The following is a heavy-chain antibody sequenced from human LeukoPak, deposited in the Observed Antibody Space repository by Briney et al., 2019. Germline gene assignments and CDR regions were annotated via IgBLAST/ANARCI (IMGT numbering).Heavy chain of an antibody. CDR3: ARDRWELPSSPDYYYYGMDV. D-gene: IGHD1-26*01. Sequence: GASVKVSCKASGYTFTGYGISWVRQAPGQGLEWMGWISAYNGNTNYAQKLQGRVTMTTDTSTSTAYMELRSLRSDDTAVYYCARDRWELPSSPDYYYYGMDVWGQGTTVTVSS. CDR2: ISAYNGNT. J-gene: IGHJ6*02. CDR1: GYTFTGYG. V-gene: IGHV1-18*01.